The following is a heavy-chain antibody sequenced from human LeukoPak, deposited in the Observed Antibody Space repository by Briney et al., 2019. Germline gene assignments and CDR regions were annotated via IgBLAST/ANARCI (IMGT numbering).Heavy chain of an antibody. CDR2: IYYSGST. J-gene: IGHJ4*02. CDR1: GDSISSYY. V-gene: IGHV4-59*01. Sequence: PSETLSLTCAVSGDSISSYYWSWIRQPPGKGLEWIGYIYYSGSTNHNPSLKSRVTISVDTSKNQFSLKLSSVTAADTAVYYCAGGYGAYWGQGTLVTVSS. D-gene: IGHD4-17*01. CDR3: AGGYGAY.